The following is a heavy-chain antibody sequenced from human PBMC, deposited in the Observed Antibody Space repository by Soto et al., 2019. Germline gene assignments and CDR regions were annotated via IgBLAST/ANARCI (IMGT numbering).Heavy chain of an antibody. J-gene: IGHJ2*01. CDR2: IIPIFGTA. CDR3: ARAAGYYDSSGYRSIWYFDL. CDR1: GGTFSSYA. Sequence: QVQLVQSGAEVKKPGSSVKVSCKASGGTFSSYAISWVRQAPGQGLEWMGGIIPIFGTANYAQKFQGRVTITADESTSTAYMELSSLRSEDTAGYYCARAAGYYDSSGYRSIWYFDLWGRGTLVTVSS. D-gene: IGHD3-22*01. V-gene: IGHV1-69*12.